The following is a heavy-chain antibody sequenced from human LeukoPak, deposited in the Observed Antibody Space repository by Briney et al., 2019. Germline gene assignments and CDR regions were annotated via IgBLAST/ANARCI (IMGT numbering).Heavy chain of an antibody. Sequence: PGGSLRLSCAASGFTFDDYGMSWVRQAPGKGLEWVSGINWNGGSTGYADSVKGRFTISRDNAKSSLYLQMNSLRAEDTALYHCARGRSGAAAPNFDYWGQGTLVTVSS. CDR1: GFTFDDYG. D-gene: IGHD6-13*01. V-gene: IGHV3-20*01. J-gene: IGHJ4*02. CDR2: INWNGGST. CDR3: ARGRSGAAAPNFDY.